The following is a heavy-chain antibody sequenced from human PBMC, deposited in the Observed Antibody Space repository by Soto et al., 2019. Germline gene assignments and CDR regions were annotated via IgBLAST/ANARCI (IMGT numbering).Heavy chain of an antibody. CDR1: GYIYTNFW. J-gene: IGHJ4*02. D-gene: IGHD3-10*01. CDR3: AKLNVRGEDGKESGLDQ. V-gene: IGHV5-51*01. Sequence: LGESLKISCKVTGYIYTNFWIGWVRQMPGKGLEWMGIIYLGDSDTRYSPSLRGQVTISGDKSISTVYLQWSSLKASDSAMYYCAKLNVRGEDGKESGLDQWGQGTLVTVSS. CDR2: IYLGDSDT.